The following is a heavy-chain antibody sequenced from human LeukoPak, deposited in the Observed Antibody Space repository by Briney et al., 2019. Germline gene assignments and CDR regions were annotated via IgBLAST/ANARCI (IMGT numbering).Heavy chain of an antibody. J-gene: IGHJ4*02. CDR3: AKGSGSSGWNDLLGVVDY. CDR1: GFAFSTYG. Sequence: GGSLRLSCAASGFAFSTYGIHWVRQAPGKGLEWVAFLSFDGSSEYYADSVKGRFTVSRDNSKNTLYLQMNSLRDEDTAVYYCAKGSGSSGWNDLLGVVDYWGQGTLVTVSS. CDR2: LSFDGSSE. D-gene: IGHD6-19*01. V-gene: IGHV3-30*18.